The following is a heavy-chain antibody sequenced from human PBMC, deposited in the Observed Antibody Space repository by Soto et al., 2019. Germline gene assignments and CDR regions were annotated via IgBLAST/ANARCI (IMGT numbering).Heavy chain of an antibody. V-gene: IGHV3-7*04. J-gene: IGHJ4*02. CDR2: INQDGSEK. D-gene: IGHD4-4*01. CDR3: VRGGYDYSNPFDY. CDR1: GFTFNRYW. Sequence: EVQLVESGGGLVQPGGSLRLSCAASGFTFNRYWMKWVRQAPGRGLEWMGNINQDGSEKHYVDSVKGRFTISRDNAKDSVYLQMNSLKAEDTAMYYCVRGGYDYSNPFDYWGQGTLVTVSS.